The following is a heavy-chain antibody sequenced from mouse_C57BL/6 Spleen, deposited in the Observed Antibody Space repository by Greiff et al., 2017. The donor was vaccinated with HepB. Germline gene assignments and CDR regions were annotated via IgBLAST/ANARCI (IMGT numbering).Heavy chain of an antibody. CDR3: ARSEDYYGSSFWFAY. J-gene: IGHJ3*01. CDR1: GYTFTDHT. Sequence: QVQLQQSDAELVKPGASVKISCKVSGYTFTDHTIHWMKQRPEQGLEWIGYIYPRDGSTKYNEKFKGKATLTADKSSSTAYMQLNSLTSEDSAVYFWARSEDYYGSSFWFAYWGQGTLVTVSA. V-gene: IGHV1-78*01. D-gene: IGHD1-1*01. CDR2: IYPRDGST.